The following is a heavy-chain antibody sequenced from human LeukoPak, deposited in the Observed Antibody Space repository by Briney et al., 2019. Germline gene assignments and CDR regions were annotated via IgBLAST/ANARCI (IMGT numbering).Heavy chain of an antibody. Sequence: SEILSLTCTVSGGSITSYYWSWIRQSAGKGLEWIGRIYITGSTTYNPSLKSRVTMSLDTSKNQFSLKLSSVTAADTAVYYRARDSGTTGEVKFDPWGQGTLVTVSS. D-gene: IGHD3-10*01. J-gene: IGHJ5*02. V-gene: IGHV4-4*07. CDR1: GGSITSYY. CDR3: ARDSGTTGEVKFDP. CDR2: IYITGST.